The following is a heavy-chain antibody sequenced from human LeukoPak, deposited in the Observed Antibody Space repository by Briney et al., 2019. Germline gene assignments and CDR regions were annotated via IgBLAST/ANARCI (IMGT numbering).Heavy chain of an antibody. CDR1: GGSISNYY. CDR3: ARQQVEGTQAVDY. V-gene: IGHV4-59*08. Sequence: PSETLSLTCTVSGGSISNYYWSWIRQPPGKGLEWIGYIYYSGSTNYNPSLKSRVTISVDTSKNQFSLKLSSVTAADTAVYYCARQQVEGTQAVDYWGQGTLVTVSS. D-gene: IGHD1-1*01. CDR2: IYYSGST. J-gene: IGHJ4*02.